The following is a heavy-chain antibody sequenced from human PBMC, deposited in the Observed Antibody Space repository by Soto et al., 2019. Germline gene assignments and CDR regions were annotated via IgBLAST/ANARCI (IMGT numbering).Heavy chain of an antibody. D-gene: IGHD6-25*01. J-gene: IGHJ4*02. CDR3: ARAIGADFFDY. CDR1: GFTVSNYA. V-gene: IGHV3-23*01. CDR2: ISDSGVNT. Sequence: GGSLRLSCTASGFTVSNYAMSWVRQAPGMGLEWVSTISDSGVNTFFGDSMKDRFTISRDNSKSTVYLQLNTVRAEDTAIYYCARAIGADFFDYWGQGTLVTVSS.